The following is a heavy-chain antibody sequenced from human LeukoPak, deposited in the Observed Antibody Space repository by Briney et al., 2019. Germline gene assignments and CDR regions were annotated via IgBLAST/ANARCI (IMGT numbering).Heavy chain of an antibody. V-gene: IGHV3-13*01. J-gene: IGHJ4*02. CDR1: GFTFSTYG. CDR3: ARGLWFGELYGVGFDY. CDR2: IGTAGDT. Sequence: GGSLRLSCAASGFTFSTYGMHWVRQATGKGLEWVSAIGTAGDTYYPGSVKGRFTISRENAKNSLYLQMNSLRAGDTAVYYCARGLWFGELYGVGFDYWGQGTLVTVSS. D-gene: IGHD3-10*01.